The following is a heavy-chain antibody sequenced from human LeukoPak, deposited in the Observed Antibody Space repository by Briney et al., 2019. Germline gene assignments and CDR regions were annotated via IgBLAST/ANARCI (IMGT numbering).Heavy chain of an antibody. CDR1: GGTFSSYA. CDR2: IIPIFGTA. V-gene: IGHV1-69*05. CDR3: ARDRGGSSWYDWFDP. D-gene: IGHD6-13*01. J-gene: IGHJ5*02. Sequence: SVKASCKASGGTFSSYAISWVRQAPGQGLEWMGGIIPIFGTANYAQKFQGRVTITTDESTSTAYMELSSLRSEDTAVYYCARDRGGSSWYDWFDPWGQGTLVTVSS.